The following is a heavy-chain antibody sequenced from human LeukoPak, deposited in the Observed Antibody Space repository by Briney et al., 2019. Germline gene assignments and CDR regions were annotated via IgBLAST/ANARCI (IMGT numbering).Heavy chain of an antibody. J-gene: IGHJ4*02. CDR3: ARDRGGSYSAIDY. CDR1: GFTFSSYS. D-gene: IGHD2-15*01. CDR2: ISSSSITI. Sequence: SGGSLRLSCAASGFTFSSYSLNWVRLAPGKGLEWVSFISSSSITIYYADSVKGRFTISRDNAEKSLYLQMNSLRAEDTAVYYCARDRGGSYSAIDYWGQGTLVTVSS. V-gene: IGHV3-48*04.